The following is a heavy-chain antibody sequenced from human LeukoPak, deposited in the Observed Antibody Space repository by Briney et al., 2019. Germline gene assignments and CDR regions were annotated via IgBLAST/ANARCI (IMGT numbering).Heavy chain of an antibody. J-gene: IGHJ4*02. Sequence: PGRSLRLSCAASGFLFSIYGMHWVRQAPGKGLEWVAIITFDGNSKSYADSVKGRFTVSRDNSKNTLYLQMSSLRTEDTAVYYCAKDLSYGSYSFDSWGQGALVTVSS. CDR1: GFLFSIYG. CDR3: AKDLSYGSYSFDS. D-gene: IGHD3-10*01. CDR2: ITFDGNSK. V-gene: IGHV3-30*18.